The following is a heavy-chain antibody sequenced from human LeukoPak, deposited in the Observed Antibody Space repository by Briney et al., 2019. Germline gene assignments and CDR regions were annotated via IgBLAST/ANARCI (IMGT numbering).Heavy chain of an antibody. CDR3: AREGYCSGGSCRDAFDI. J-gene: IGHJ3*02. D-gene: IGHD2-15*01. CDR1: GFTVSSNY. CDR2: IYSGGST. Sequence: GGSLRLSCAASGFTVSSNYMSWVRQAPGKGLEWVSVIYSGGSTYYADSVKGRFTISRDNFKNTLYLQMNILRAEDTAVYYCAREGYCSGGSCRDAFDIWGQGTMVTVSS. V-gene: IGHV3-53*01.